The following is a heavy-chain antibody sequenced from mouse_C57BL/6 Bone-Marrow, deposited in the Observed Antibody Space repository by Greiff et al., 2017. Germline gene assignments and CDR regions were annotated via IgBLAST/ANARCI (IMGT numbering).Heavy chain of an antibody. CDR1: GYAFSSSW. V-gene: IGHV1-82*01. Sequence: QVQLQQSGPELVKPGASVKISCKASGYAFSSSWMNWVKQRPGKGLEWIGRIYPGDGDTNYNGKFKGKATLTADKSSSTAYMQLSSLTSEDSAVYFCASKGYGLWGQGTTLTVSS. CDR3: ASKGYGL. CDR2: IYPGDGDT. D-gene: IGHD2-10*02. J-gene: IGHJ2*01.